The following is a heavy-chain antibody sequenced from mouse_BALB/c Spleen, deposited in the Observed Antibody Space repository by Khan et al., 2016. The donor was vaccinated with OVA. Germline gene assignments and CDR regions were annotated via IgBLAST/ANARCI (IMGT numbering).Heavy chain of an antibody. V-gene: IGHV1S81*02. CDR1: GYTFTSYY. J-gene: IGHJ3*01. Sequence: QVQLKQSGAELVKPGASVKLSCKASGYTFTSYYMYWVKQRPGQGLEWIGEINPSDGDTNFNEKFKSKATLTVDKSSSTAYMQLSSLTSEDSAFYYCTRSGYGTFAYWGQGTLATVSA. D-gene: IGHD2-1*01. CDR2: INPSDGDT. CDR3: TRSGYGTFAY.